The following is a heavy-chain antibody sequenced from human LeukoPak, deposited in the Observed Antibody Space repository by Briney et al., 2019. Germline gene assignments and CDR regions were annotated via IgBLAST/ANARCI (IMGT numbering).Heavy chain of an antibody. V-gene: IGHV1-69*13. J-gene: IGHJ4*02. D-gene: IGHD2-15*01. CDR3: ARDPRYCSGGSCYFFDY. CDR1: GGTFSSYA. CDR2: IIPIFGTA. Sequence: SVKVSCKASGGTFSSYATSWVRQAPGQGLEWMGGIIPIFGTANYAQRFQGRVTITADESTSTAYMELSSLRSEDTAVYYCARDPRYCSGGSCYFFDYWGRGTLVTVSS.